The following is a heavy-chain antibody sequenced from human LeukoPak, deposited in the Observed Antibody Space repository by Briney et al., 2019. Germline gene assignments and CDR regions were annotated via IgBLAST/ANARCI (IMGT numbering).Heavy chain of an antibody. CDR2: ISGSGGSA. V-gene: IGHV3-23*01. D-gene: IGHD3-16*01. Sequence: PGGSLRLSCAASGFTFSTSAMSWVSQAPGKGLEWVSAISGSGGSAYYADSVKGRFTISRDSSKNTLYLQMNSLRAEDTALYYCAKSLGLWGSYYDSWGQGTLVTVSS. CDR3: AKSLGLWGSYYDS. J-gene: IGHJ4*02. CDR1: GFTFSTSA.